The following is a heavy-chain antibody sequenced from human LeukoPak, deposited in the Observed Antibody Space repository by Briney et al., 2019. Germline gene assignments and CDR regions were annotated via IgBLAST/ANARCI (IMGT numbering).Heavy chain of an antibody. J-gene: IGHJ6*02. V-gene: IGHV1-3*01. CDR1: GYTFTSYA. CDR2: INAGNGNT. D-gene: IGHD2-2*01. CDR3: ARGYCSSTSCYMDV. Sequence: ASVKVSCKASGYTFTSYAMHWVRQAPGQRLEWMGWINAGNGNTKYSQKFLGRVTITGDTSASTAYMELSSLRSEDTAVYYCARGYCSSTSCYMDVWGQGTTVT.